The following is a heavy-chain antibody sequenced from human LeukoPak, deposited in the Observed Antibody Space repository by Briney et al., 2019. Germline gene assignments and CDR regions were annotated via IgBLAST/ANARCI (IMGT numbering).Heavy chain of an antibody. J-gene: IGHJ6*03. V-gene: IGHV4-34*01. CDR2: INHSGGT. CDR1: GGSFSGYY. CDR3: ARDLRGWSPSYYYYYYMDV. Sequence: SETLSLTCAVYGGSFSGYYWSWIRQPPGKGLEWIGEINHSGGTNYNPSLKSRVTISVDTSKNQFSLKLSSVTAADTAVYYCARDLRGWSPSYYYYYYMDVWGKGATVTVSS. D-gene: IGHD6-19*01.